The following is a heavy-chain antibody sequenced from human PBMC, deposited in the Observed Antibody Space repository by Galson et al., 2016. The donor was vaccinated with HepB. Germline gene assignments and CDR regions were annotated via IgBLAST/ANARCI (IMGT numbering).Heavy chain of an antibody. V-gene: IGHV3-13*01. Sequence: SLRLSCAASGFTFSFYDMHWVRQVTGKGLEWISAIGTAPGDTYYSTSVKGRFTISRENAKNSLFLHMSNLRAGDTAVYYCARGKSLWTTPWNYGLDVWGKGTTVTVSS. J-gene: IGHJ6*04. CDR1: GFTFSFYD. CDR3: ARGKSLWTTPWNYGLDV. CDR2: IGTAPGDT. D-gene: IGHD3-10*01.